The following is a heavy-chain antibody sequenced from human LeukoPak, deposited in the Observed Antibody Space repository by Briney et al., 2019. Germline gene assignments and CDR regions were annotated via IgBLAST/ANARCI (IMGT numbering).Heavy chain of an antibody. CDR3: AKDNYDFWSGYCDY. J-gene: IGHJ4*02. Sequence: GGSLRPSCAASGFTFSSYGMHWVRQAPGKGLEWVAFIRYDGSNKYYADSVKGRFTISRDNSKNTLYLQMNSLRAEDTAVYYCAKDNYDFWSGYCDYWGQGTLVTVSS. CDR1: GFTFSSYG. CDR2: IRYDGSNK. D-gene: IGHD3-3*01. V-gene: IGHV3-30*02.